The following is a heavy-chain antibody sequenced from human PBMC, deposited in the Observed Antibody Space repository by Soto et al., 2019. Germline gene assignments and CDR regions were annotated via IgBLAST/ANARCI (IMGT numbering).Heavy chain of an antibody. V-gene: IGHV3-33*01. CDR1: GFTFSRYG. CDR2: IWYDGSNK. D-gene: IGHD3-16*01. J-gene: IGHJ4*02. CDR3: ARAPSVGDYFDY. Sequence: QVQLVESGGVVVQPGRSLRLSCAASGFTFSRYGMHWVRQAPGKGLEWVAVIWYDGSNKYYADSVKGRFTISRDNSKNTLYLQMNSLRAEDTAVYYCARAPSVGDYFDYWGQGTLVTVSS.